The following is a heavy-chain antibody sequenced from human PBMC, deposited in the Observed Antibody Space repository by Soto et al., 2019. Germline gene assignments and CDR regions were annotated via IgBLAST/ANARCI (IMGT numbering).Heavy chain of an antibody. Sequence: LDTLYLTLTDYVSTISSSRCHRGWIRQPPGKGLEWIASIKYSGTTFYNPSLKSRVTLSVDTSKNQFALKLSSVTAAETAVYYCARHGITGSYYDAFDIWGQGTMVT. J-gene: IGHJ3*02. CDR1: VSTISSSRCH. V-gene: IGHV4-39*01. CDR2: IKYSGTT. D-gene: IGHD1-26*01. CDR3: ARHGITGSYYDAFDI.